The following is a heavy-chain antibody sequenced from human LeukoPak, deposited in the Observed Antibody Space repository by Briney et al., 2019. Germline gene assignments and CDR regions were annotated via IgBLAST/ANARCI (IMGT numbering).Heavy chain of an antibody. D-gene: IGHD6-13*01. Sequence: SETLSLTCAVYGGSFSGYYWSWIRQPPGKGLEWIGEINHSGSTNCNPSLMSRVTISVDTSKNQFSLKLSSVTAADTAVYYCARGVRQHGPPRGFYMDVWGKGTTVTVSS. CDR3: ARGVRQHGPPRGFYMDV. CDR2: INHSGST. CDR1: GGSFSGYY. V-gene: IGHV4-34*01. J-gene: IGHJ6*03.